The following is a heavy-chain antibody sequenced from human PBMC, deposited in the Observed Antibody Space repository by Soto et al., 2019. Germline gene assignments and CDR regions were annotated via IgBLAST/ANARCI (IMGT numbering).Heavy chain of an antibody. CDR1: GGTFSSYA. CDR3: ARGTYCGGDCYSDFDY. CDR2: IIPIFGTA. V-gene: IGHV1-69*12. J-gene: IGHJ4*02. D-gene: IGHD2-21*02. Sequence: QVQLVQSGAEVKKPGSSVKVSCKASGGTFSSYAISWVRQAPGQGLEWMGGIIPIFGTANYAQKFQGRVTITADESTSTAYMELSGLRSEDTAVYYCARGTYCGGDCYSDFDYWGQGTLVTVSS.